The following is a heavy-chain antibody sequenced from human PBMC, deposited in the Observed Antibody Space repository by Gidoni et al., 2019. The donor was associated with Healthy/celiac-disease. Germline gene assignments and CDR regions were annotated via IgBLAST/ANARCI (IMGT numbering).Heavy chain of an antibody. Sequence: EVQLLESGGGLVQPGGSLRLSCAASGFTFGSYAMSWVRQAPGKGLEWVSAISGSGGSTYYADSVKGRFTISRDKSKNTLYLQMNSLRAEDTAVYYCAKDFGTIVATIPYYYGMDVWGQGTTVTVSS. D-gene: IGHD5-12*01. V-gene: IGHV3-23*01. J-gene: IGHJ6*02. CDR1: GFTFGSYA. CDR2: ISGSGGST. CDR3: AKDFGTIVATIPYYYGMDV.